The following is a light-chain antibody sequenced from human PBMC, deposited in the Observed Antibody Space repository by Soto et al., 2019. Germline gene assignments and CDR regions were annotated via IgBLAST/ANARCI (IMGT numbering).Light chain of an antibody. CDR3: ATWDDSLNGHVV. CDR2: SNN. J-gene: IGLJ2*01. Sequence: QSVLSQPPSASGTPGQRVTISCSGSRSNIGSNTVNWYQQLPGTAPKLLMYSNNQRPSGVSDRFSGSKSGTSASQAVRGLQSEDEADYYCATWDDSLNGHVVFGGGTKLTVL. V-gene: IGLV1-44*01. CDR1: RSNIGSNT.